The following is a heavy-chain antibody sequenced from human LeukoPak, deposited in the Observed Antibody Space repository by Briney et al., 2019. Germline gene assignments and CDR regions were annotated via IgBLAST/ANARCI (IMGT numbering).Heavy chain of an antibody. J-gene: IGHJ4*02. CDR3: ARARHYYDSSGYLPRGYYFDY. CDR1: AGSFSGYY. Sequence: TEALSLTCAVYAGSFSGYYWSWIRQPPGKGLEWIGEINHSGSTNYNPSLKSRVTISVDTSKNQFSLKLSSVTAADTAVYYCARARHYYDSSGYLPRGYYFDYWGQGTLVTVSS. D-gene: IGHD3-22*01. V-gene: IGHV4-34*01. CDR2: INHSGST.